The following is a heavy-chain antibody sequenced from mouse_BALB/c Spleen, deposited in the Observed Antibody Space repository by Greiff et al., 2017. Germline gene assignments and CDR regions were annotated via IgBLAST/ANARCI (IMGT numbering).Heavy chain of an antibody. V-gene: IGHV3-5*02. CDR1: GISITTGNYR. J-gene: IGHJ1*01. Sequence: EVQLQQSGPGLVKPSQTVSLTCTVTGISITTGNYRWSWIRQFPGNKLEWIGYIYYSGTITYNPSLTSRTTITRDTSKNQFFLEMNSLTAEDTATYYCAREHGPWYFDVWGAGTTVTVSS. CDR3: AREHGPWYFDV. CDR2: IYYSGTI.